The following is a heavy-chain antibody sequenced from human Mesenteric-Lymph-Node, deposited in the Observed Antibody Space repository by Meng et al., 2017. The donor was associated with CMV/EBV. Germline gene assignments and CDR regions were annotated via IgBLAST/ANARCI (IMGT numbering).Heavy chain of an antibody. CDR3: ARDLGDDAFDI. D-gene: IGHD3-16*01. J-gene: IGHJ3*02. Sequence: SVKVSCKASGGTFSSYAISWVRQAPGQGLEWMGGIIPIFGTANYAQKFQGRVTITTDESTSTAYMELSRLTSDDTAVYYCARDLGDDAFDIWGQGTMVTVSS. CDR2: IIPIFGTA. CDR1: GGTFSSYA. V-gene: IGHV1-69*05.